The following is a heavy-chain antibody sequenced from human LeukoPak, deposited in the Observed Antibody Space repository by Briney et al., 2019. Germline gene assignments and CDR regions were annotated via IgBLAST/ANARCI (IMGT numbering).Heavy chain of an antibody. J-gene: IGHJ4*02. V-gene: IGHV3-7*01. CDR3: ARDWTDTAMGVFDY. CDR1: GFTFSSYW. CDR2: IKQGGSEK. Sequence: GGSLRLSCAASGFTFSSYWMSWVRQAPGKGLEWVANIKQGGSEKYYVDSVKGRFIISRDNAKNSLYLQMNSLRAEDTAVYYCARDWTDTAMGVFDYWGQGTLATVSS. D-gene: IGHD5-18*01.